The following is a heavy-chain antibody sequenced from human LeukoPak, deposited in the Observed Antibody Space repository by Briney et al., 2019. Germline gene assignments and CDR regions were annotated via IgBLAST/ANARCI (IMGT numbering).Heavy chain of an antibody. J-gene: IGHJ3*02. Sequence: PSETLSLTCTVSGGSINISRYYWGWIRQPPGKGLEWIGSIYFTGNTYYNPSLKSRVTISVDTSKNQFSLKLSSVTAADTAVYYCARDVIWGQGTMVTVSS. V-gene: IGHV4-39*07. CDR1: GGSINISRYY. CDR3: ARDVI. CDR2: IYFTGNT.